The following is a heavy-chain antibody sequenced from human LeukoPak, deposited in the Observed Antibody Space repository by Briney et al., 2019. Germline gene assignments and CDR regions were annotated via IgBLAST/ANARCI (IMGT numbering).Heavy chain of an antibody. CDR2: INNDGRVT. CDR1: GFTFSSHW. J-gene: IGHJ4*02. V-gene: IGHV3-74*01. Sequence: GGSLRLSCAASGFTFSSHWMHWVRQAPGKGLVWGSFINNDGRVTRYADPVKGRFTISRDNAKNTVYLQMNSLRAEDTATYYCARGGQGAVDYWGPGTLVTVS. CDR3: ARGGQGAVDY. D-gene: IGHD3-16*01.